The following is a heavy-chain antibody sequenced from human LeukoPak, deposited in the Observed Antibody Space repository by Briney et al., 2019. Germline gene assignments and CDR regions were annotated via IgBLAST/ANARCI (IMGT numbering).Heavy chain of an antibody. Sequence: SETLSLTCTVSEYSITSGYSWGWIRQPPGKGLEWIGSAYHSGGTYYNPSLKSRVTISIDTSKNQFSLRLHSVTAADTAVYYCARSDGTYTWYFDVWGRGTLVTVSS. CDR1: EYSITSGYS. CDR2: AYHSGGT. V-gene: IGHV4-38-2*02. D-gene: IGHD4-11*01. CDR3: ARSDGTYTWYFDV. J-gene: IGHJ2*01.